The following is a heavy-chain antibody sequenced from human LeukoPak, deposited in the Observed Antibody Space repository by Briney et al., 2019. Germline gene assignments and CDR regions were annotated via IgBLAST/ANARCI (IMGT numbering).Heavy chain of an antibody. Sequence: GASVKVSCKASGYTFTGYYMHWVRQAPGQGLEWMGGINPNSGGTNYAQKFQGRVTMTRDTSISTAYMELSRLRSDDTAVYYCAVYGSGSYYKGYYFDYWGQGTLVTVSS. CDR1: GYTFTGYY. D-gene: IGHD3-10*01. CDR2: INPNSGGT. J-gene: IGHJ4*02. V-gene: IGHV1-2*02. CDR3: AVYGSGSYYKGYYFDY.